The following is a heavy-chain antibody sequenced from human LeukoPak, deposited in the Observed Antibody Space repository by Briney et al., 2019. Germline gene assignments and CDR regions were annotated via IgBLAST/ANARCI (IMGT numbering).Heavy chain of an antibody. D-gene: IGHD3-22*01. CDR1: GGTFSSYA. CDR3: ARGGKNYYDSSGHI. Sequence: GASVKVSYKASGGTFSSYAISWVRQAPGQGLEWMGRIIHILGIANYAQKFQGRVTITADKSTSTAYMELSSLRSEDTAVYYCARGGKNYYDSSGHIWGQGTMVTVSS. J-gene: IGHJ3*02. CDR2: IIHILGIA. V-gene: IGHV1-69*04.